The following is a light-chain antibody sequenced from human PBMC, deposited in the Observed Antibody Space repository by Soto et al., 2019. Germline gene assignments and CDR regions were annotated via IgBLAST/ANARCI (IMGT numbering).Light chain of an antibody. J-gene: IGKJ1*01. CDR2: GAS. CDR3: QQYDSSIQT. V-gene: IGKV3-20*01. Sequence: EIVLTQFPGTLSLSPGERATLSCRASQSVGSNYLAWYQQRPGQPPNLLIFGASHRAPDIPGRFSGSGSGTDFTLTISRLEPEDFAVYYCQQYDSSIQTFGQGTKVEIK. CDR1: QSVGSNY.